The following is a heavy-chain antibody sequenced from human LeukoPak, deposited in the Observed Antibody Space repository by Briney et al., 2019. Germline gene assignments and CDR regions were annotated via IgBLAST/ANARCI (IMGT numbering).Heavy chain of an antibody. J-gene: IGHJ4*02. CDR1: GFTFSSYG. V-gene: IGHV3-33*06. CDR2: IWYDGSNK. Sequence: GGALRLSCAASGFTFSSYGMQWLRQAPGKGLEWVAVIWYDGSNKYYADSVNGRFTISRNHSKNTLYLQMSSLRAEDTDVYYCAKEGYCGGDCYSKGLDYWGQGTLVTVSS. D-gene: IGHD2-21*02. CDR3: AKEGYCGGDCYSKGLDY.